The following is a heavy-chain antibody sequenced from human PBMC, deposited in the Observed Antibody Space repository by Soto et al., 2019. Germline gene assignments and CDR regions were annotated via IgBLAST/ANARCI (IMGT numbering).Heavy chain of an antibody. J-gene: IGHJ4*02. CDR1: GFTFSSYW. CDR3: ARVGYIRTLDY. D-gene: IGHD5-12*01. Sequence: GGSLRLSCAASGFTFSSYWMHWVRQAPGKGLVWVSRINSDGSSTSYADPVKGRFTISRDNAKNTLYLQMNSLRAEDTAVYYCARVGYIRTLDYWGQGTLVTVSS. CDR2: INSDGSST. V-gene: IGHV3-74*01.